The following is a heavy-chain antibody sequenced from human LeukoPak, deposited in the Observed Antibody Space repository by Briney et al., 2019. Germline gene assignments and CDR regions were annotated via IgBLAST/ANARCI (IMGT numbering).Heavy chain of an antibody. J-gene: IGHJ4*02. CDR2: ISGSGGST. D-gene: IGHD4-17*01. CDR1: GFTFSSYA. Sequence: GRSLRLSCAASGFTFSSYAMSWVRQAPGKGLEWVSAISGSGGSTFYADSVKGRFTISRDNSRNTLYLQMNSLRAEDTAVYYCAKDRSLYGALDYWGQGTLVTVSS. V-gene: IGHV3-23*01. CDR3: AKDRSLYGALDY.